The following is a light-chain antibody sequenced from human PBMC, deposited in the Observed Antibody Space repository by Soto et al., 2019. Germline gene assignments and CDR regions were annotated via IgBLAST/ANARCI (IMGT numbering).Light chain of an antibody. Sequence: DIQMTQSPSSLSASIGDRVTITCRASQGISNYLAWYQQRPGTVPKLLIYAASTLQSGVPSRFSGSGSGTDFTLTISSLLPEDVATYYCQNLDSAAFTFGPGTKVDIK. CDR1: QGISNY. CDR3: QNLDSAAFT. V-gene: IGKV1-27*01. J-gene: IGKJ3*01. CDR2: AAS.